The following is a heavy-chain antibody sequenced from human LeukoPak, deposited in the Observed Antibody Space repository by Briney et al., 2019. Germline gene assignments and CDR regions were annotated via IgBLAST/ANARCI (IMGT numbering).Heavy chain of an antibody. CDR2: IIPIFGTA. J-gene: IGHJ6*03. D-gene: IGHD5-18*01. CDR3: ARAPRGGYSYGYYYYYYMDV. Sequence: SVKVSCKASGGTFSSYAISWVRQAPGQGLEWMGGIIPIFGTANYAQKFQGRVTITADKSTSTAYMELSSLRSEDTAVYYCARAPRGGYSYGYYYYYYMDVWGKGTTVTISS. CDR1: GGTFSSYA. V-gene: IGHV1-69*06.